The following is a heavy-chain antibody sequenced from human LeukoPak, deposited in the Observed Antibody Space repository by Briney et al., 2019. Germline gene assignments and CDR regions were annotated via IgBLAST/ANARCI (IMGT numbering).Heavy chain of an antibody. D-gene: IGHD1-26*01. J-gene: IGHJ5*02. CDR2: IDYSGST. CDR3: ARDGHGSGSYYHWFDP. Sequence: PSETLSLTCTVSGDSISSYYWSWIRQPPGKGLEWIGYIDYSGSTNYNPSLKSRVTISVDTSKNQFSLKLRSVTAADTAVYYCARDGHGSGSYYHWFDPWGQGTLVTVPS. CDR1: GDSISSYY. V-gene: IGHV4-59*01.